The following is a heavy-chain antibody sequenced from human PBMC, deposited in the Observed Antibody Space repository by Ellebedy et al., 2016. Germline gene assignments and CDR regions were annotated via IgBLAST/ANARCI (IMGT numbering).Heavy chain of an antibody. CDR1: GYTLTELS. CDR3: ARGGGSYTDLDC. V-gene: IGHV1-2*02. D-gene: IGHD1-26*01. Sequence: ASVKVSXXVSGYTLTELSMHWVRQAPGKGLEWMGWINPASGGTNYAQKFQGRVTMTRDTSITTAYLELSRLRSADTAVYYCARGGGSYTDLDCWGQGTLVTVSS. J-gene: IGHJ4*02. CDR2: INPASGGT.